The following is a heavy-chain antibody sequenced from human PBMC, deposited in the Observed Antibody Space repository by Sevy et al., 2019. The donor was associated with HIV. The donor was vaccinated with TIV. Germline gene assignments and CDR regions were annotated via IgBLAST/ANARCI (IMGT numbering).Heavy chain of an antibody. CDR2: ISGSGGST. CDR1: GFTFSSYA. CDR3: AKNPGVGSYYYMDV. J-gene: IGHJ6*03. D-gene: IGHD1-26*01. V-gene: IGHV3-23*01. Sequence: GGSLRPSCAASGFTFSSYAMSWVRQAPGKGLEWVSSISGSGGSTYYADSLKGQFTISRDNSKNTLYLQVNSLRVEDTAVYYCAKNPGVGSYYYMDVWGKGTTVTVSS.